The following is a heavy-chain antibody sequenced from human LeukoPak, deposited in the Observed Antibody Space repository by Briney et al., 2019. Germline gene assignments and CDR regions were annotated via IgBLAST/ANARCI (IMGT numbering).Heavy chain of an antibody. CDR1: GYTFSTCD. Sequence: GASVKVSCKASGYTFSTCDINWVRQAAGQGLEWMGWMNPNSGNTGFAHKFQGRVTMTRDTSINTAYMELSSLRSGDTAVYYCARVLGSISHWGQGTLVTVSS. V-gene: IGHV1-8*01. CDR3: ARVLGSISH. CDR2: MNPNSGNT. D-gene: IGHD1-1*01. J-gene: IGHJ4*02.